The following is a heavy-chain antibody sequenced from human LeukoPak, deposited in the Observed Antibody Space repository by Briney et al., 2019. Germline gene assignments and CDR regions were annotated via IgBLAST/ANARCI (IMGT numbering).Heavy chain of an antibody. J-gene: IGHJ4*02. V-gene: IGHV3-21*04. CDR3: ARRSDSDYGDYSVDY. CDR2: ISSSSSYI. Sequence: KAGGSLRLSCAASGFTFSSYSMSWVRQAPGKGLEWVSSISSSSSYIYYADSVKGRFTISRDNAKNSLYLQMSSLRAEDTAVYYCARRSDSDYGDYSVDYWGQGTLVTVSS. CDR1: GFTFSSYS. D-gene: IGHD4-17*01.